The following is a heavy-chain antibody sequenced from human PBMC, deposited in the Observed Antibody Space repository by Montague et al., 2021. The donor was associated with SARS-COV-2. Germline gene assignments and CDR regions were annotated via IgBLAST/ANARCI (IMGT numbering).Heavy chain of an antibody. CDR2: ISSSGSTI. CDR3: ARRGYCSSTSCWALDY. Sequence: SLRLSCAASGFTFSSYEMNWVRQAPGKGLEWVSYISSSGSTIYYADSVEGRFTISRDNAKNSLYLQMNSLGAEDTAVYYCARRGYCSSTSCWALDYWGQGTLVTVSS. J-gene: IGHJ4*02. D-gene: IGHD2-2*01. V-gene: IGHV3-48*03. CDR1: GFTFSSYE.